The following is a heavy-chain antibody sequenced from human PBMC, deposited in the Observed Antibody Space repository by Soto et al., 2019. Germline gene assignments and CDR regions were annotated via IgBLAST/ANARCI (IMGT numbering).Heavy chain of an antibody. D-gene: IGHD6-19*01. CDR2: IRSKAYGGTT. CDR1: GFTFGDYA. J-gene: IGHJ4*02. V-gene: IGHV3-49*03. CDR3: TRMLESIAVVSGY. Sequence: GGSLRLSCTASGFTFGDYAMSWFRQAPGKGLEWVGFIRSKAYGGTTEYAASVKGRFTISRDDSKSIAYLQMNSLKTEDTAVYYCTRMLESIAVVSGYWGQGTLVTVSS.